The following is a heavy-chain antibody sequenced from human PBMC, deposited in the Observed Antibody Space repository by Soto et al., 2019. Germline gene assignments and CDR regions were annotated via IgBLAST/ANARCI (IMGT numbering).Heavy chain of an antibody. Sequence: GASVKVSCKASGYTFTSYYMHWVRQAPGQGLEWMGIINPSGGSTSYAQKFQGRVTMTRDASTSTVYMELSSLRSEDTVVYYCARDSSAIAAAGIFDYWGQGTLVTVSS. CDR1: GYTFTSYY. CDR2: INPSGGST. CDR3: ARDSSAIAAAGIFDY. D-gene: IGHD6-13*01. J-gene: IGHJ4*02. V-gene: IGHV1-46*01.